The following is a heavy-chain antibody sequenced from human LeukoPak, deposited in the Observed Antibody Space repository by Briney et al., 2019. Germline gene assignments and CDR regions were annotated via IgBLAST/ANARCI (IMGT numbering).Heavy chain of an antibody. Sequence: PGGSLRLSCAASGFTFSSYGMHWVRQAPGKGLEWVAVISYDGSNKYYADSVKGRFTISRDNSKNTLYLQTNSLRAEDTAVYYCAKPYDSKSIGWFDPWGQGTLVTVSS. CDR1: GFTFSSYG. J-gene: IGHJ5*02. D-gene: IGHD3-22*01. V-gene: IGHV3-30*18. CDR3: AKPYDSKSIGWFDP. CDR2: ISYDGSNK.